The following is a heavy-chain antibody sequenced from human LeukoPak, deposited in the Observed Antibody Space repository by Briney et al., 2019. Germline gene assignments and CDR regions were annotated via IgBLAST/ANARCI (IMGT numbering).Heavy chain of an antibody. D-gene: IGHD3-22*01. CDR2: ISYDGSNK. J-gene: IGHJ1*01. CDR3: ADEYYYDSTGFQH. CDR1: GFTFSSYA. V-gene: IGHV3-30-3*01. Sequence: GGSLRLSCAASGFTFSSYAMHWVRQAPGKGLEWVAVISYDGSNKYYADSVKGRFTISRDNSKNTLYLQMNSLRSEDTAVYYCADEYYYDSTGFQHWGQGTLVTVSS.